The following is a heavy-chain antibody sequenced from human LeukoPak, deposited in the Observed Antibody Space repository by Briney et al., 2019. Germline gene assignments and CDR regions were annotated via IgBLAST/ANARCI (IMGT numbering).Heavy chain of an antibody. V-gene: IGHV3-7*01. CDR1: GFTLSSYW. J-gene: IGHJ4*02. D-gene: IGHD1-26*01. CDR2: IKQDGSEK. CDR3: ARGLVGATSPFDY. Sequence: GGSLRLSCAASGFTLSSYWMICVRQAPGKGLEWVANIKQDGSEKYYVDSVKGRFTISRDNAKNSLYLQMNSLRAEDTAVYYCARGLVGATSPFDYWGQGTLVTVSS.